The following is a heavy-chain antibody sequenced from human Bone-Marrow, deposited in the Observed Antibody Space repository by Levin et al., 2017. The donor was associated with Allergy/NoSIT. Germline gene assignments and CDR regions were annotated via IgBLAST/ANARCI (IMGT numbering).Heavy chain of an antibody. CDR3: AKSSQGVNWGIDY. D-gene: IGHD7-27*01. Sequence: PPGGSLRLSCAASGFTFSSYAMSWVRQAPGKGLEWVSAISGSGGSTYYADSVKGRFTISRDNSKNTLYLQMNSLRAEDTAVYYCAKSSQGVNWGIDYWGQGTLVTVSS. CDR2: ISGSGGST. CDR1: GFTFSSYA. V-gene: IGHV3-23*01. J-gene: IGHJ4*02.